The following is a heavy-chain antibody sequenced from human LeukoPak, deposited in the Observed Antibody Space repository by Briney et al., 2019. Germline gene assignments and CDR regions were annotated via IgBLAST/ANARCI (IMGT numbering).Heavy chain of an antibody. D-gene: IGHD3-10*01. Sequence: ASVKVSCKASGYTFTGYYMHWVRQAPGQGLEWMGWISAYNGNTNYAQKLQGRVTMTTDTSTSAAYMELRSLRSDDTAVYYCARDRPLLWFGEYYGMDVWGQGTTVTVSS. CDR3: ARDRPLLWFGEYYGMDV. CDR2: ISAYNGNT. J-gene: IGHJ6*02. CDR1: GYTFTGYY. V-gene: IGHV1-18*04.